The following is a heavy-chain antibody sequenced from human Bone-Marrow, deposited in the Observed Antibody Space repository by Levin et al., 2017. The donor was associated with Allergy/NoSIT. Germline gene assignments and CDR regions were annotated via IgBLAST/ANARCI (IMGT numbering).Heavy chain of an antibody. Sequence: RGESLKISCAASGFTFNNYGMHWVRQVPGKGLEWVAVIWYDGGAKYYADSVKGRFTISRDNSKNTLYLQMNSLRAEDTAVYYCARDPGDTSMPLEYWGQGTLVTVSS. J-gene: IGHJ4*02. CDR1: GFTFNNYG. V-gene: IGHV3-33*01. CDR3: ARDPGDTSMPLEY. CDR2: IWYDGGAK. D-gene: IGHD5-18*01.